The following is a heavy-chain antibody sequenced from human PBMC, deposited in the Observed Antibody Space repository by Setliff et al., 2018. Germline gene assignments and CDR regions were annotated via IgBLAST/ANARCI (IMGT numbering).Heavy chain of an antibody. Sequence: GGSLRLSCAASGFTFRTFSMHWVRQAPGKGLEWVSSISPDSIYIYYAEWEKGRFTISRDNAKSSLYLQMNSLRAEDTAVYYCARDLIRGAPNWFDPWGQGTLVTVS. V-gene: IGHV3-21*01. D-gene: IGHD3-10*01. CDR1: GFTFRTFS. J-gene: IGHJ5*02. CDR2: ISPDSIYI. CDR3: ARDLIRGAPNWFDP.